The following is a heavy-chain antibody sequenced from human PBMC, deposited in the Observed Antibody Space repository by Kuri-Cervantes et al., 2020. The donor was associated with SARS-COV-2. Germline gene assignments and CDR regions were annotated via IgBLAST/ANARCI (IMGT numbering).Heavy chain of an antibody. V-gene: IGHV4-61*08. D-gene: IGHD3-10*01. J-gene: IGHJ5*02. CDR1: RGSINSHGSITSNF. CDR2: VHSSGST. Sequence: SETLSLTCSVSRGSINSHGSITSNFWTWIRQPPGRGLEWIGDVHSSGSTNYNPSLESRVTISTDTSKNQFSLKLSSVTAADTAVYYCARALSDLSNVLLWFGEKLRFDPWGQGTLVTVSS. CDR3: ARALSDLSNVLLWFGEKLRFDP.